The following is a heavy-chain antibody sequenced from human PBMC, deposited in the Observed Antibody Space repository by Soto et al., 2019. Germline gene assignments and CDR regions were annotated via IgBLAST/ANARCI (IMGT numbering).Heavy chain of an antibody. CDR3: VLTTGNWNPFDY. CDR2: IYYSGST. J-gene: IGHJ4*02. CDR1: GGSISSSSYY. D-gene: IGHD1-20*01. Sequence: SETLSLTCTVSGGSISSSSYYWGWIRQPPGKGLEWIGSIYYSGSTYYNPSLKSRVTISVDTSKSQFSLKLSSVTAADTAVYYCVLTTGNWNPFDYWGQGTLVTVSS. V-gene: IGHV4-39*01.